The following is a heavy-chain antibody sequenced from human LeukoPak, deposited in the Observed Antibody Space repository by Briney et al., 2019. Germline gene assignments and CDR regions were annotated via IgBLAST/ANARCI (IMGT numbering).Heavy chain of an antibody. J-gene: IGHJ3*02. CDR2: ISYDGSDK. Sequence: GRSLRLSCAASGFTFSSYAMHWVRQAPGKGLEWVASISYDGSDKYYADSVKGRFTISRDNSKNTLYLQMNSLRAEDTAVYYCAKDQARGVVVIKGYDAFDIWGQGTMVTVSS. D-gene: IGHD3-22*01. CDR3: AKDQARGVVVIKGYDAFDI. CDR1: GFTFSSYA. V-gene: IGHV3-30*04.